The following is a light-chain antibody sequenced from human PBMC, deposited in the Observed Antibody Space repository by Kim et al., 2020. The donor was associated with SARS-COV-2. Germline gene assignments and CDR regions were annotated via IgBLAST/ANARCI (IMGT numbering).Light chain of an antibody. CDR2: DAS. Sequence: GDRVTITCRASQSISSWLAWYQQKPGKAPKLLIYDASSLESGVPSRFSGSGSGTEFTLTISSLQPDDFATYYCQQYNSYPFTFGPGTKV. CDR3: QQYNSYPFT. J-gene: IGKJ3*01. V-gene: IGKV1-5*01. CDR1: QSISSW.